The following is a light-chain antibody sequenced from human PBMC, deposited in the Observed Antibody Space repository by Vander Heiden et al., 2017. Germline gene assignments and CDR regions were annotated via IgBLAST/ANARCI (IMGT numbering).Light chain of an antibody. V-gene: IGKV3-20*01. CDR1: QSVSSSY. CDR3: QQYGSSLWT. J-gene: IGKJ1*01. CDR2: GAS. Sequence: EIVLTQSPGTLSLSPGERATLSCRASQSVSSSYLAWYQQKPGQAPRLLIYGASSATGIPDRFSGSGSGTDFTLTISRLEPEDFAVYYCQQYGSSLWTFGQGTKVEIK.